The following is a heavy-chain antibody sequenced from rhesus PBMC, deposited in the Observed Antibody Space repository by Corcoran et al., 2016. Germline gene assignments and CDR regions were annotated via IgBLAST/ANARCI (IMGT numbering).Heavy chain of an antibody. Sequence: QVQLVQSGAEVKKPGASVKLSCKDAGYTFTNYYINWVSQAPGKVFEWMELMTPNHGNAGAAQKFQGRVTLTRDTSTSTAYLELSSLRSEDTAIYYCTRPDDYGHYDSWGQGVLVTVSS. V-gene: IGHV1S9*01. D-gene: IGHD3-9*01. CDR2: MTPNHGNA. CDR3: TRPDDYGHYDS. J-gene: IGHJ4*01. CDR1: GYTFTNYY.